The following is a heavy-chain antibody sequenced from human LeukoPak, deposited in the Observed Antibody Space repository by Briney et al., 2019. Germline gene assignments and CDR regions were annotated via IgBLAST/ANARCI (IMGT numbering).Heavy chain of an antibody. CDR2: IKRDGSEK. CDR1: GFAFSSYW. J-gene: IGHJ5*02. Sequence: GGSLRLSCAVSGFAFSSYWMSWVRQAPGKGLEWVANIKRDGSEKYYVDSVKGRFTISRDNAKNSLSLQMNSLTAEDTAVYYCARGQTTFGPWGQGTLVTVSS. V-gene: IGHV3-7*01. D-gene: IGHD1-7*01. CDR3: ARGQTTFGP.